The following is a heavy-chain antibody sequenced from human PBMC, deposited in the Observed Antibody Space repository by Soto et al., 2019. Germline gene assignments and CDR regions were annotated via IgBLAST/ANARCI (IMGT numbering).Heavy chain of an antibody. CDR1: GDSVSSNSAA. CDR2: TYYRSKWYN. CDR3: ARLYYYDSSGYFLFDY. Sequence: SPTLSLTCAISGDSVSSNSAAWNWIRQSPSRGLEWLGRTYYRSKWYNDYAVSVKSRITINPDTSKNQFSLQLNSVTPEDTAVYYCARLYYYDSSGYFLFDYWGQGTLVTVSS. J-gene: IGHJ4*02. V-gene: IGHV6-1*01. D-gene: IGHD3-22*01.